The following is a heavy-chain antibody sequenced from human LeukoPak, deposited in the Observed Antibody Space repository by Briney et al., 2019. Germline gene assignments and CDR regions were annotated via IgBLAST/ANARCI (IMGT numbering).Heavy chain of an antibody. CDR2: FSGSGGST. CDR3: AKRDGSGSRDYYYYGMDV. J-gene: IGHJ6*02. CDR1: GFTFSSYP. Sequence: GGSLTLSCAASGFTFSSYPMIWLRQAPGKGLEWVSAFSGSGGSTYYADSVKGRFTISRDNSKNTLYLQMNSLRAEDTAVYYCAKRDGSGSRDYYYYGMDVWGQGTTVTVSS. V-gene: IGHV3-23*01. D-gene: IGHD3-10*01.